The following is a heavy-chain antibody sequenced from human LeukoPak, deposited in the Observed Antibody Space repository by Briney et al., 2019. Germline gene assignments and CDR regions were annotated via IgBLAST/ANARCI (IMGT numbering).Heavy chain of an antibody. V-gene: IGHV3-7*01. CDR3: AGLRTGPTDY. CDR1: GFTFSAYW. D-gene: IGHD1-7*01. Sequence: GGSLRLSCVASGFTFSAYWMSWVRQTPGKGLEWVANIKQDGSEKYYVDSVKGRFTVSRDNAKNSLFLQMNSLRAEDTAVYYCAGLRTGPTDYWGQGTLVTVSS. CDR2: IKQDGSEK. J-gene: IGHJ4*02.